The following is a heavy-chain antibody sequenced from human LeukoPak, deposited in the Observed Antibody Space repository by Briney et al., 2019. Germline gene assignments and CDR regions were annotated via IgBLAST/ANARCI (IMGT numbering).Heavy chain of an antibody. CDR2: INHSAST. D-gene: IGHD6-13*01. CDR3: ARKYSSSYYNWFDP. V-gene: IGHV4-34*01. J-gene: IGHJ5*02. CDR1: GGSSSGYY. Sequence: SETLSLTSGVYGGSSSGYYWSWIGQPPGKGLEGMGKINHSASTNYNPSIKSRVTISVTTSKNQFSLKLSSVTAADTAVYYCARKYSSSYYNWFDPWGQGTLVTVSS.